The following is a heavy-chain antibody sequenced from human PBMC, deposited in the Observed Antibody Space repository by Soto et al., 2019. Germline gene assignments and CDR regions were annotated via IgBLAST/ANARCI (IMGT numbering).Heavy chain of an antibody. CDR3: GRVVEGATRHTDLDS. CDR1: GVSLHNSHSF. CDR2: VYYSGGA. Sequence: SETLSLTCTVSGVSLHNSHSFWGWIRQPPGKGLEFIGTVYYSGGAHYNSSLKSRVTISVDTSNNQVSLRMRSLTAADTAVYYCGRVVEGATRHTDLDSWGQGPLVTVSS. V-gene: IGHV4-39*01. D-gene: IGHD2-21*01. J-gene: IGHJ5*01.